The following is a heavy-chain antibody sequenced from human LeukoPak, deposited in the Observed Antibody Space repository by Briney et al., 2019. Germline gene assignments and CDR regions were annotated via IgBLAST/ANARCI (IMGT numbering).Heavy chain of an antibody. V-gene: IGHV1-18*01. Sequence: ASVKVSCKASGYTFTSYGISWVRQAPGQGLEWMGWISAYNGNTNYAQKLQGRVTMTTDTSTSTAHMELRSLRSDDTAVYYCARGRDYDSSGYYYFDYRGQGTLVTVSS. CDR3: ARGRDYDSSGYYYFDY. CDR1: GYTFTSYG. D-gene: IGHD3-22*01. J-gene: IGHJ4*02. CDR2: ISAYNGNT.